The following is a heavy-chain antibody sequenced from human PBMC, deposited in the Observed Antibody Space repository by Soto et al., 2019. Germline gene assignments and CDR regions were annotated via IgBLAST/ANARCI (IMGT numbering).Heavy chain of an antibody. CDR2: IYYSGST. CDR1: GGSISSYY. CDR3: ARDPLDTPMDV. D-gene: IGHD5-18*01. Sequence: SETLSLTCTVSGGSISSYYWSWIRQPPGKGLEWIGYIYYSGSTNYNPSLKSRVTISVDTSKNQFSLKLSSVTAADTAVYYCARDPLDTPMDVWGKGTTVTVSS. J-gene: IGHJ6*03. V-gene: IGHV4-59*01.